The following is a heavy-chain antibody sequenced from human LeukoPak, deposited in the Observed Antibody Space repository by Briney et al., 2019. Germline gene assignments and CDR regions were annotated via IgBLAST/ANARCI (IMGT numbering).Heavy chain of an antibody. CDR1: GFTFSSYA. D-gene: IGHD3-10*01. CDR2: ISYDGSNK. CDR3: ARDARSYGSGSYGSPPGMDV. J-gene: IGHJ6*02. Sequence: GGSLRLSCAASGFTFSSYAMHWVRQAPGKGLEWVAVISYDGSNKYYADSVKGRFTISRDNSKNTPYLQMNSLRAEDTAVYYCARDARSYGSGSYGSPPGMDVWGQGTTVTVSS. V-gene: IGHV3-30*04.